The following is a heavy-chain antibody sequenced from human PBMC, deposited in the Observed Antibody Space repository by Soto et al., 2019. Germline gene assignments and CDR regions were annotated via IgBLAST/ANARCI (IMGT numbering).Heavy chain of an antibody. CDR1: GGPFPNGGYY. J-gene: IGHJ5*02. D-gene: IGHD2-21*01. CDR3: ARDLIAPPIYFDP. CDR2: THYSGAT. Sequence: SETLSLTCTVSGGPFPNGGYYWSWIRQEPGKGLEWIGYTHYSGATTYNPSLRSRVTLSTDTSKTQFSLRLSSVTAADTAVYYCARDLIAPPIYFDPWGQGTLVTVSS. V-gene: IGHV4-31*03.